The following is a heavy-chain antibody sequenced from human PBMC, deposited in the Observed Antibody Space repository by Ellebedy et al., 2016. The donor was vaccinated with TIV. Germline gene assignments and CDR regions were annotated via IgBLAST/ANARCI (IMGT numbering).Heavy chain of an antibody. CDR1: GFTFSRDT. V-gene: IGHV3-48*01. Sequence: GGSLRLSCVASGFTFSRDTMTWVRQAPGKGLEWVSYISSSSSTIYYADSVKGRFTISRDNAKNSLYLQINSLRVDDTAMYYCASVLGGSSWPSFDVWGQGTPVTVS. J-gene: IGHJ4*02. D-gene: IGHD6-13*01. CDR3: ASVLGGSSWPSFDV. CDR2: ISSSSSTI.